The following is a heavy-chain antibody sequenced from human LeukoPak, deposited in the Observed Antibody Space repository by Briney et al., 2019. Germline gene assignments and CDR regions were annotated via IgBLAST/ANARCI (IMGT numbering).Heavy chain of an antibody. D-gene: IGHD5-18*01. J-gene: IGHJ4*02. V-gene: IGHV1-18*01. CDR2: ISAYNGNT. CDR3: ARHLTTYSYGY. CDR1: GYTFTSYG. Sequence: GASVKVSCKGSGYTFTSYGISWVRQAPGQGLEWMGWISAYNGNTNYAQKIQGRVTMTTDTSTSTAYMELRSLRSDDTAVYYCARHLTTYSYGYWGQGTLVTVSS.